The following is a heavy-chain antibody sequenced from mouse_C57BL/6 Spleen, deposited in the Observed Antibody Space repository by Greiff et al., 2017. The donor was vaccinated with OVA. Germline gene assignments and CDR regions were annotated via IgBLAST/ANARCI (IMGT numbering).Heavy chain of an antibody. J-gene: IGHJ2*01. CDR1: GYAFSSYW. Sequence: VKLMESGAELVKPGASVKISCKASGYAFSSYWMNWVKQRPGKGLEWIGQIYPGDGDTNYNGKFKGKATLTADKSSSTAYMQLSSLTSEDSAVYFCARGDYGSSYGGYFDYWGQGTTLTVSS. CDR2: IYPGDGDT. V-gene: IGHV1-80*01. D-gene: IGHD1-1*01. CDR3: ARGDYGSSYGGYFDY.